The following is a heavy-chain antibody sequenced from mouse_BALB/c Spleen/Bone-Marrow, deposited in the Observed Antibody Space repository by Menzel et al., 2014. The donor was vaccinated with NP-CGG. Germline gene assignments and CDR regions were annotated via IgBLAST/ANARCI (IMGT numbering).Heavy chain of an antibody. Sequence: VQLKESGPGLVKPSQSLSLICTVTGYSITSDYAWNWIRQFPGNKLEWMGYISYSGSTSYNPSLKSRISITRDTSKNQFFLQLNSVTTEDTATYYCARYDYDVGYFDYWGQGTTLTVSS. V-gene: IGHV3-2*02. CDR1: GYSITSDYA. D-gene: IGHD2-4*01. J-gene: IGHJ2*01. CDR3: ARYDYDVGYFDY. CDR2: ISYSGST.